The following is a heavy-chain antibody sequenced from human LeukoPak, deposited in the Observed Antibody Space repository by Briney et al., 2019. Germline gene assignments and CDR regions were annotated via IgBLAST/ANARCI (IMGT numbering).Heavy chain of an antibody. J-gene: IGHJ4*02. CDR2: IYYSGST. V-gene: IGHV4-39*07. CDR1: TFSSYW. Sequence: TFSSYWMSWVRQAPGKGLEWIGSIYYSGSTYYNPSLKSRVTISVDTSKNQFSLKLSSVTAADTAVYYCALGAAAALGVDYWGQGTLVTVSS. D-gene: IGHD6-13*01. CDR3: ALGAAAALGVDY.